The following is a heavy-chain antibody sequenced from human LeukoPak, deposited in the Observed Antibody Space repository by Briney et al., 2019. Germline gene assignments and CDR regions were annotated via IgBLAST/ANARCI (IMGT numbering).Heavy chain of an antibody. CDR1: GYTFTNYG. CDR3: ARDQSLVAYSSTRFDY. J-gene: IGHJ4*02. CDR2: ISAYNGHT. V-gene: IGHV1-18*01. D-gene: IGHD6-13*01. Sequence: ASVKVSCKASGYTFTNYGISWVRQAPGQGLEWMGWISAYNGHTDSAQKLQGRITMTTDTSTSTAYMELRSLRSDDTAVYFCARDQSLVAYSSTRFDYWGQGTLVIVSS.